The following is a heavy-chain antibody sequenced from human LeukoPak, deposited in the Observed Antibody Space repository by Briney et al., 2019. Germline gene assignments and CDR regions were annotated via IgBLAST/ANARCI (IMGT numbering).Heavy chain of an antibody. CDR2: IYYSGST. CDR3: ARDAPDDVLLWFGPVEGGD. J-gene: IGHJ4*02. V-gene: IGHV4-39*07. D-gene: IGHD3-10*01. Sequence: SETLSLTCTVSGGSISSSSYYWGWIRQPPGKGLEWIGSIYYSGSTYYNPSLKSRVTISVDTSKNQFSLKLSSVTAADTAVYYCARDAPDDVLLWFGPVEGGDWGQGTLVTVSS. CDR1: GGSISSSSYY.